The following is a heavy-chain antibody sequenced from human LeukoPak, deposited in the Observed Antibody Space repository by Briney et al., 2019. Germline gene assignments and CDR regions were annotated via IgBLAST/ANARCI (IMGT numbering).Heavy chain of an antibody. CDR3: ATLDPVLYFSSNSCYPKDS. Sequence: GGSLRLSCAAYGFTFSSDSMNWARQAPGKGLEWVSYIISSSSTIYYADSVKVRFTISRENTKNSVYLQMNSLRAEDTAVYYCATLDPVLYFSSNSCYPKDSWGHGTLV. D-gene: IGHD2-2*01. CDR2: IISSSSTI. CDR1: GFTFSSDS. J-gene: IGHJ5*01. V-gene: IGHV3-48*04.